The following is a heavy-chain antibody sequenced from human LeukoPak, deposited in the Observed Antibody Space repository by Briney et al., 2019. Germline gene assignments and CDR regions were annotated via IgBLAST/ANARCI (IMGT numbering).Heavy chain of an antibody. CDR1: GFTFSSYG. CDR3: ARVYSSGWYGVELARDYYYGMDV. Sequence: GGSLRLSCAASGFTFSSYGMHWVRQAPGKGLEWVAVISYDGSNKYYADSVKGRFTISRDNSKNTLYLQMNSLRAEDTAVYYCARVYSSGWYGVELARDYYYGMDVWGQGTTVTVSS. CDR2: ISYDGSNK. J-gene: IGHJ6*02. D-gene: IGHD6-19*01. V-gene: IGHV3-30*03.